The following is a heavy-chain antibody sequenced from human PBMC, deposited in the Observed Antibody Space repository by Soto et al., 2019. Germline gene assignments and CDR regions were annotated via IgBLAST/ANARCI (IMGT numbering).Heavy chain of an antibody. CDR1: GGTFSSYA. J-gene: IGHJ4*02. CDR3: ARSITIFGVVISSYHFDY. D-gene: IGHD3-3*01. CDR2: IIPIFGTA. V-gene: IGHV1-69*06. Sequence: SVKVSCKASGGTFSSYAISWVRQAPGQGLEWMGGIIPIFGTANYAQKFQGRVTITADKSTSTAYMELSSLRSEDTAVYYCARSITIFGVVISSYHFDYWGQGTLVTVSS.